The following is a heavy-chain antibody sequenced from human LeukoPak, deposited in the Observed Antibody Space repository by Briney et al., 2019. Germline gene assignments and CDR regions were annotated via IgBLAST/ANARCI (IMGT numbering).Heavy chain of an antibody. CDR2: ISSSGSTI. D-gene: IGHD2-2*01. CDR1: GFTFSSYE. CDR3: ARGSRVVPAALTDY. Sequence: GGSLRLSCAASGFTFSSYEMNWVRQAPGKGLEWVSYISSSGSTIYYADSVKGRFTISRDNAKNSLYLQMNSLRAEDTAVYYCARGSRVVPAALTDYWGQGTLVTVSS. J-gene: IGHJ4*02. V-gene: IGHV3-48*03.